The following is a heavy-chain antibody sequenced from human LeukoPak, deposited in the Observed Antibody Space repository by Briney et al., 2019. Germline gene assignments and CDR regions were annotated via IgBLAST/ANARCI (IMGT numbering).Heavy chain of an antibody. D-gene: IGHD2-2*01. V-gene: IGHV3-30*18. J-gene: IGHJ4*02. CDR3: AKDHVRFPPYQLLSH. CDR2: ISYDGSNK. Sequence: GRSLRLSCAASGFTFSSYGMHWVRQAPGKGLEWVADISYDGSNKYYADSVKGRFTISRDNSKNTLYLQMNSLRAEDTAVYYCAKDHVRFPPYQLLSHWGQGTLVTVSS. CDR1: GFTFSSYG.